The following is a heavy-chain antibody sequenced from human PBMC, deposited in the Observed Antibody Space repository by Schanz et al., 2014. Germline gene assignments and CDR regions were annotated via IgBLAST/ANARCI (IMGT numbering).Heavy chain of an antibody. CDR2: IAYSGST. Sequence: QVQLQESGPGQVRPSETLSLTCTVSGSDIRGFHWSWIRQSPVKGLEWIGYIAYSGSTNYNPSLQSRVTISLDTSQSQFSLRLTSVSSADTAMYYCARVVQRGYCGSTNCYTGYFEYWGQGALVNVSS. D-gene: IGHD2-2*02. CDR1: GSDIRGFH. V-gene: IGHV4-59*13. CDR3: ARVVQRGYCGSTNCYTGYFEY. J-gene: IGHJ4*02.